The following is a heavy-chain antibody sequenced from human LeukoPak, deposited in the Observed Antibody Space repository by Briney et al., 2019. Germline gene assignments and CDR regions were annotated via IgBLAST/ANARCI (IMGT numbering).Heavy chain of an antibody. Sequence: GGSLRLSCAASGFTVSNNYMTWVRQAPGKGLEWVSVIYSDGSTYYADSVKGRFTISRDNSKNTLFLQLNSLRPDDTAVCYCANLPSSWGQGTLVTVSS. CDR2: IYSDGST. D-gene: IGHD2-2*01. V-gene: IGHV3-66*02. CDR3: ANLPSS. J-gene: IGHJ5*02. CDR1: GFTVSNNY.